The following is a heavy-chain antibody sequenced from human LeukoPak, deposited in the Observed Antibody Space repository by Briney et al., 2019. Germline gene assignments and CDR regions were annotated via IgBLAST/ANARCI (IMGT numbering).Heavy chain of an antibody. CDR1: GFTFSSYG. Sequence: PGGSLRLSCAASGFTFSSYGMSWVRQAPGKGLEWVSAISGSGGSTYYADSVKGRFTISRDNSKNTLYLQMNSLRAEDTAVYYCAKVWGLSNYFDYWGQGTLVTVSS. CDR2: ISGSGGST. CDR3: AKVWGLSNYFDY. V-gene: IGHV3-23*01. D-gene: IGHD3-16*02. J-gene: IGHJ4*02.